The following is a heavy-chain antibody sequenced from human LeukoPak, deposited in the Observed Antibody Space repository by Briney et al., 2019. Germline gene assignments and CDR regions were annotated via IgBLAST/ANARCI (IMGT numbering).Heavy chain of an antibody. Sequence: SETLSLTCTVSGGSISSSSYYWGWIRQPPGKGLEWIGSIYYSGSTYYNPSLKSRVPISVDTSKNQFSLKLSSVTAADTAVYYCARGVAPNYYYYYYMDVWGKGTTVTVSS. J-gene: IGHJ6*03. V-gene: IGHV4-39*07. CDR2: IYYSGST. D-gene: IGHD2-15*01. CDR1: GGSISSSSYY. CDR3: ARGVAPNYYYYYYMDV.